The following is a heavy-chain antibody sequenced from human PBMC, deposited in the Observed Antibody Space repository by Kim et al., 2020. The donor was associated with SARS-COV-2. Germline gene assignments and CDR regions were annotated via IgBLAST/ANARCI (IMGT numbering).Heavy chain of an antibody. Sequence: AAFVEDRFSICRDNAQNSLCLQMNSLRAEDTAVYYCTRDNPAVADFDSWGQGTLVTVSS. J-gene: IGHJ4*02. D-gene: IGHD2-15*01. CDR3: TRDNPAVADFDS. V-gene: IGHV3-11*04.